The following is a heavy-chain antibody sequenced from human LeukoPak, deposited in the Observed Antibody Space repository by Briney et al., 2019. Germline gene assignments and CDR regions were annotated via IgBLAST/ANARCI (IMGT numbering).Heavy chain of an antibody. CDR3: ARDCGILRIDCGDSLDI. V-gene: IGHV3-7*03. D-gene: IGHD2-21*01. CDR2: IKRDGSEK. Sequence: GGSLRLSCEASGFTFSSYWMTWVRQAPGKGLEWVANIKRDGSEKHYVDSVKGRFTISRGNAKNSMFLQMNSLRAEDTAVYYCARDCGILRIDCGDSLDIWGQGTMVTVSS. CDR1: GFTFSSYW. J-gene: IGHJ3*02.